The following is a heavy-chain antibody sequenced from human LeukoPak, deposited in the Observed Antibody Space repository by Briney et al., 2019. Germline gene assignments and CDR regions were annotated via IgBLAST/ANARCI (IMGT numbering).Heavy chain of an antibody. CDR2: IYPGDSDT. D-gene: IGHD6-19*01. J-gene: IGHJ4*02. V-gene: IGHV5-51*01. CDR1: GYSISTYW. Sequence: GESLKISCKGSGYSISTYWIGWVRQMPGKGLEWMGIIYPGDSDTRYSPPFQGQVTISADKSISTAYLQWSSLKASDTAMYYCALLQGGSGWYTGYFDYWGQGTLVTVSS. CDR3: ALLQGGSGWYTGYFDY.